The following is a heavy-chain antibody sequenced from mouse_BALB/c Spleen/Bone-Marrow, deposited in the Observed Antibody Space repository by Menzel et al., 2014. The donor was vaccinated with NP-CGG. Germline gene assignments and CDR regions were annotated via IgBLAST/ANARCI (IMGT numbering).Heavy chain of an antibody. J-gene: IGHJ4*01. D-gene: IGHD1-1*01. CDR2: INPYNDGT. Sequence: VQLQQPGPELVKPGASVKMSCKASGYTFTSYVMHWVKQKPGQGLEWIGYINPYNDGTKYNEKFKGKATLTSDKSSSTDYMELSSLTSEDSAVYYCAREGGYYGSLYAMDYWGQGTSVTVSS. CDR1: GYTFTSYV. V-gene: IGHV1-14*01. CDR3: AREGGYYGSLYAMDY.